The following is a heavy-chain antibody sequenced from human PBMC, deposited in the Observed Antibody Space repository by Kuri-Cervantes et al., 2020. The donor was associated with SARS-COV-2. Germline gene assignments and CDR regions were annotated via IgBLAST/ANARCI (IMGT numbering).Heavy chain of an antibody. D-gene: IGHD3-9*01. CDR2: INAGNGNT. CDR3: ARDCGFDQFSGYYGMDV. Sequence: ASVKVSCKASGYTFTGYYIHWVRQAPGQGLEWMGWINAGNGNTKYSQKFQGRVTITRDTSASTAYMELSSLRSEDTAVYYCARDCGFDQFSGYYGMDVWGQGTTVTVSS. CDR1: GYTFTGYY. J-gene: IGHJ6*02. V-gene: IGHV1-3*01.